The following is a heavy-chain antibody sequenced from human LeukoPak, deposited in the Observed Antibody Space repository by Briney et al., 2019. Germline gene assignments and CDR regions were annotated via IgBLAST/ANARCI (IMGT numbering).Heavy chain of an antibody. Sequence: GESLRLSCAASGFSLTIYTMNWFRQAPGKGLEWVSCIDSSSNYIYYAESVKGRFTISRDNAKNSLFLQMSSLRAEDTAVYYCATRREGYCSTFNCYFDSWGQGTLVTVSS. CDR3: ATRREGYCSTFNCYFDS. CDR2: IDSSSNYI. J-gene: IGHJ4*02. CDR1: GFSLTIYT. D-gene: IGHD2-2*01. V-gene: IGHV3-21*01.